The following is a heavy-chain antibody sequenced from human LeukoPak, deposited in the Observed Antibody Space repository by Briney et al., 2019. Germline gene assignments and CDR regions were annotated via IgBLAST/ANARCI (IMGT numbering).Heavy chain of an antibody. J-gene: IGHJ4*02. V-gene: IGHV3-66*02. CDR2: IFSGGST. Sequence: PGGSLRLSCAASGFTVSNNYTTWVRQAPGKGLEWVSVIFSGGSTYYADAVKGRFTISRDNSKNTLYLQMNSLRAEDTAVYYCARTIDYWGQGTLVTVSS. CDR3: ARTIDY. CDR1: GFTVSNNY.